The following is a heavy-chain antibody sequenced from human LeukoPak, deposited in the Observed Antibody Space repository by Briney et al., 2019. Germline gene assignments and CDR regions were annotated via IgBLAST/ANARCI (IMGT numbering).Heavy chain of an antibody. V-gene: IGHV4-59*01. CDR1: GGSISSYY. J-gene: IGHJ6*02. CDR3: ARGYDIDV. CDR2: IYYTGTT. Sequence: SETLSLTCTVSGGSISSYYWSWIRQPPGKALEWIGYIYYTGTTKYNPSLKSRATISLDTSKNQFSLRLTSVTAADTALFFCARGYDIDVWGQGTTVTVSS.